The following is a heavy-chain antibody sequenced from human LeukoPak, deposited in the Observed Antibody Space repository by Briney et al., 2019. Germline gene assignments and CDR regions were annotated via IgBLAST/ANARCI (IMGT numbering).Heavy chain of an antibody. CDR1: GYTFTSYG. Sequence: ASVKVSCKASGYTFTSYGISWVRQAPGQGLEWMGWISAYNGNTNYAQKLQGRVTMTTDTSTSTAYMELRSLRSDDTAVYYCARVQRYYDSSGYYTPLDYWGQGTLVTVSS. V-gene: IGHV1-18*01. CDR2: ISAYNGNT. J-gene: IGHJ4*02. CDR3: ARVQRYYDSSGYYTPLDY. D-gene: IGHD3-22*01.